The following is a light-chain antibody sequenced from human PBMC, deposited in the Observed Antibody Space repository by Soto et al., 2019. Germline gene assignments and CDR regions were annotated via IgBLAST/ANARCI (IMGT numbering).Light chain of an antibody. V-gene: IGKV3-15*01. Sequence: EIVMTQSPATLSVSPGERATLSCRASQSVSSNLAWYQQKPGQAPRLLIYGASTRATGIPARFSGSASGTEFTLTDSSLQSEDFAIYFCQQYNTWPPDRTFGQGTKVEIK. CDR3: QQYNTWPPDRT. CDR2: GAS. J-gene: IGKJ1*01. CDR1: QSVSSN.